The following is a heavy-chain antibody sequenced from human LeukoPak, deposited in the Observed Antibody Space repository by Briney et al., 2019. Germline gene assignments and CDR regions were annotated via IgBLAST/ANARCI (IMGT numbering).Heavy chain of an antibody. CDR2: ISSSGST. V-gene: IGHV4-61*02. CDR3: ARGGFSPPTYYYYYMDV. D-gene: IGHD3-16*01. Sequence: PSETLSLTCTVSGDSISSGDYYWSWIRQPAGKGLEWIGRISSSGSTNYNPSLKSRVTMSVDTSKNQFSLKLSSVTAADTAVYYCARGGFSPPTYYYYYMDVWGKGTTVTISS. CDR1: GDSISSGDYY. J-gene: IGHJ6*03.